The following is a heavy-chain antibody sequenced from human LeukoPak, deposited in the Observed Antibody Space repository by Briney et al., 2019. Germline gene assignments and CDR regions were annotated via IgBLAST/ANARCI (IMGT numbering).Heavy chain of an antibody. D-gene: IGHD3-3*01. J-gene: IGHJ4*02. Sequence: SETLSLTCTVSGGSISSGGYYWSWIRQPPGKGLEWIGYIYHSGSTYYNPSLKSRVTISVDRSKNQFSLKLSSVTAADTAVYYCARDAAITIFGVVNGYYFDYWGQGTLVTVSS. CDR2: IYHSGST. V-gene: IGHV4-30-2*01. CDR1: GGSISSGGYY. CDR3: ARDAAITIFGVVNGYYFDY.